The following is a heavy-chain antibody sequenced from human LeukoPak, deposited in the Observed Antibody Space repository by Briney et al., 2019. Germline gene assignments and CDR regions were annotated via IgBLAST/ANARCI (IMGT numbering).Heavy chain of an antibody. Sequence: SETLSLTCTVSGGSISSYYWSWIRQPAGKGLEWIGRIYSGGSTNYNPSLKSRVTMSVDTSKNQFSLKLSSVTAADTAVYYCARTVNPGDFVWYFDLWGRGTLVTVSS. D-gene: IGHD7-27*01. V-gene: IGHV4-4*07. CDR1: GGSISSYY. J-gene: IGHJ2*01. CDR2: IYSGGST. CDR3: ARTVNPGDFVWYFDL.